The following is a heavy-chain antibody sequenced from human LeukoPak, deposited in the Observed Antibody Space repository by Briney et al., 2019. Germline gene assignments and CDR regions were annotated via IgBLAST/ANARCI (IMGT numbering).Heavy chain of an antibody. J-gene: IGHJ6*02. V-gene: IGHV1-18*01. CDR1: GYTFTSYG. CDR3: ARHLGYCSSTSCYGRNYYYHGMDV. Sequence: ASVKVSCKASGYTFTSYGISWVRQAPGQGLEWMGWISAYNGNTNYAQKLQGRVTMTTDTSTSTAYMELRSLGSDDTAVYYCARHLGYCSSTSCYGRNYYYHGMDVWGQGTTVTVSS. D-gene: IGHD2-2*01. CDR2: ISAYNGNT.